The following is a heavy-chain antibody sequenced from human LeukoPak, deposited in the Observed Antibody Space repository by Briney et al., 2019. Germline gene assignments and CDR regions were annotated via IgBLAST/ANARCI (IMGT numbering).Heavy chain of an antibody. V-gene: IGHV4-39*07. CDR1: GGSIISSDYH. CDR2: ISYSGNT. Sequence: PSETLSLTCTVSGGSIISSDYHWGWVRQPPGKGLEWIGTISYSGNTDYNPSLRSRVTISVDTSNNQFSLKLSSVTAADTAVYYCARDHGYCSSTSCYSDAFDIWGQGTMVTVSS. D-gene: IGHD2-2*02. CDR3: ARDHGYCSSTSCYSDAFDI. J-gene: IGHJ3*02.